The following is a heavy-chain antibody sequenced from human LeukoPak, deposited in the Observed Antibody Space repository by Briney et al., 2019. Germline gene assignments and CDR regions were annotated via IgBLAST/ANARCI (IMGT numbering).Heavy chain of an antibody. Sequence: GGSLRLSCAASGFTVSSSYMSWVRQAPGQGLEWVSAISGSGGSTYYADSVKGRFTISRDNSKNTLYLQMNSLRAEDTAVYYCAKEVGYDSSGYDDYWGQGTLVTVSS. J-gene: IGHJ4*02. CDR3: AKEVGYDSSGYDDY. D-gene: IGHD3-22*01. CDR1: GFTVSSSY. V-gene: IGHV3-23*01. CDR2: ISGSGGST.